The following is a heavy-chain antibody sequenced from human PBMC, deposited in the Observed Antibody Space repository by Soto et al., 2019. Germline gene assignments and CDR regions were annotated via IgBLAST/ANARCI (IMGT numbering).Heavy chain of an antibody. CDR3: ARLGDRLNYSYMDV. J-gene: IGHJ6*03. CDR2: IYYIRST. Sequence: QLQLQESGPGLVKPAETLSVTCTVSGGPISSSNHYWGWIRQPPGKGLEWIGSIYYIRSTYYNPSVQSRVTISVDTSNNQFSLKVRSVAAADTAVYFCARLGDRLNYSYMDVWGKRTTVTVSS. V-gene: IGHV4-39*01. D-gene: IGHD3-16*01. CDR1: GGPISSSNHY.